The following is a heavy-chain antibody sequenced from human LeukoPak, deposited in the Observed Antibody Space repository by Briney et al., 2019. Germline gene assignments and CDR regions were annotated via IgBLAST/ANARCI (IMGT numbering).Heavy chain of an antibody. CDR2: ISYDGSNK. CDR1: GFTFSSYA. Sequence: GRSLRLSCAASGFTFSSYAMHWVRQAPGKGLEWVAVISYDGSNKYYADSVKGRFTISRDNSKSTLYLQMNSLRAEDTAVYYCARDYHYGMDVWGQGTTVTVSS. J-gene: IGHJ6*02. CDR3: ARDYHYGMDV. V-gene: IGHV3-30-3*01.